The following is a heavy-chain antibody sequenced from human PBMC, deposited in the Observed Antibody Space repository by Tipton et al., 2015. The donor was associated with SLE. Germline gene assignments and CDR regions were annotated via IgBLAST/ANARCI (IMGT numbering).Heavy chain of an antibody. D-gene: IGHD2-15*01. V-gene: IGHV4-34*01. J-gene: IGHJ3*02. CDR3: AREGGGSRGVAFDI. CDR1: GGSFSGYY. Sequence: TLSLTCAVYGGSFSGYYWTWIRQPPGKGLEWIGEINHSGSTNYNPSLKSRVTISVDRSKNQFSLKLSSVTAADTAVYYCAREGGGSRGVAFDIWGQGTMVTVSS. CDR2: INHSGST.